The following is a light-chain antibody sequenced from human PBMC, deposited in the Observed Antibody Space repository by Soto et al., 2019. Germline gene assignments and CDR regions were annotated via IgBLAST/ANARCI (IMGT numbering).Light chain of an antibody. Sequence: EIVLTQSPVTLSLSPGERATLSCRASKSVSRYLSWSQQKPGQAPRLLVYDASNRATGIPARFSGSGSETELTLTISSLEPEDLAVDYFQPRYIGLTFGGGTKVEMK. CDR3: QPRYIGLT. J-gene: IGKJ4*01. CDR2: DAS. V-gene: IGKV3-11*01. CDR1: KSVSRY.